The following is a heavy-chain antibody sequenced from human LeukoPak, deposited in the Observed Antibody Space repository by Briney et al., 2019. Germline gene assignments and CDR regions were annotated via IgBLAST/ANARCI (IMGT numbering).Heavy chain of an antibody. Sequence: GASVKVSCKASGYTFTSYYMHWVRQAPGQGLEWMGIINPSGGSTSYAQKFQGRVTMTRDTSTSTVYMELSSLRSEDTAVYYCARDTLALGCYDSHQPWGQGTLVTVSS. CDR2: INPSGGST. CDR3: ARDTLALGCYDSHQP. D-gene: IGHD3-22*01. CDR1: GYTFTSYY. J-gene: IGHJ4*02. V-gene: IGHV1-46*01.